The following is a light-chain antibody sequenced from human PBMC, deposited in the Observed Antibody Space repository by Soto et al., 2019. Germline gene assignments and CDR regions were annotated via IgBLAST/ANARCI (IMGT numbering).Light chain of an antibody. CDR1: QSVSTY. Sequence: EIVLTQSPATLSLSPGERVTLSCRASQSVSTYLAWYQQKPGQAPRLLIYDASNRATGIPGRFSGSGSGTDFTLNISSLEPEDFGVYYCQHRSNWPPEGTFGQGTKVEIK. CDR3: QHRSNWPPEGT. CDR2: DAS. J-gene: IGKJ1*01. V-gene: IGKV3-11*01.